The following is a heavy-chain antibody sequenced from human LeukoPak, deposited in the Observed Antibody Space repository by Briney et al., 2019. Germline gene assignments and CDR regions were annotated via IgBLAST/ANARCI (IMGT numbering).Heavy chain of an antibody. CDR2: ISWNSGSI. D-gene: IGHD7-27*01. V-gene: IGHV3-9*01. CDR1: GFTFDDYA. Sequence: GGSLRLSCAAAGFTFDDYAMRWARQAPGKGLEWVSGISWNSGSIGYADSVKGRFTISRDNAKNSLYLQMNSLRAEDTALYYCAKGTGPLGYWGQGTLVTVSS. J-gene: IGHJ4*02. CDR3: AKGTGPLGY.